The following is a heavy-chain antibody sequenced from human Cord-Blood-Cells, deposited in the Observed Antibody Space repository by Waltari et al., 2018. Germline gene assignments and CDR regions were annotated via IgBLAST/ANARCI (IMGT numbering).Heavy chain of an antibody. CDR2: FGPEDGET. D-gene: IGHD3-3*01. Sequence: QVQLVQSGAEVKKPGASVKVSCKVSGYTLTELSMHWVRQAPGKGLEWMGGFGPEDGETIYAQKSQGRLTMTEDTSTATASMELSSLRSEDTAVYYCATGLGVIGFWSGYFDYWGQGTLVTVSS. J-gene: IGHJ4*02. CDR3: ATGLGVIGFWSGYFDY. CDR1: GYTLTELS. V-gene: IGHV1-24*01.